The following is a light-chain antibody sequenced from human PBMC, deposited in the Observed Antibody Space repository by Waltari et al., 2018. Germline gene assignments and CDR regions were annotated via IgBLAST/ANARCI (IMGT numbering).Light chain of an antibody. J-gene: IGKJ2*01. CDR1: QSVFFTSIDKHY. CDR3: QQYYTTPRT. V-gene: IGKV4-1*01. Sequence: DIVMTQSPDFLAVSLGERATINCRSSQSVFFTSIDKHYLAWFQQKPGQSPKLLIYWASTRQSVVPDRVSGSGSGTEFSLTIDNLQAEDVAVYYCQQYYTTPRTFGQGTKLEIK. CDR2: WAS.